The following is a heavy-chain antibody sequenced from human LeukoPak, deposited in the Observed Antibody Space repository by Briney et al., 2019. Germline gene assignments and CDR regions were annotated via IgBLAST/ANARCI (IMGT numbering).Heavy chain of an antibody. CDR1: GGSISSSSYY. CDR2: IYYSGSA. Sequence: SETLSLTCTVSGGSISSSSYYWGWIRQPPGKGLECIGSIYYSGSAYSNPSLKSRVTISVDTSKNQFSLKLSSVTAADTAVYYCARQTGAAAGSFDYWGQGTLVTVSS. D-gene: IGHD6-13*01. J-gene: IGHJ4*02. V-gene: IGHV4-39*01. CDR3: ARQTGAAAGSFDY.